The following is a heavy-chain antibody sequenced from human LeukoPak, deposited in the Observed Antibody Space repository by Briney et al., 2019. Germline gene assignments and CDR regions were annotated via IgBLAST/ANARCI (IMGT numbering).Heavy chain of an antibody. D-gene: IGHD1-26*01. V-gene: IGHV1-8*01. J-gene: IGHJ6*03. CDR3: ARGPWGGATVYYYYYMDV. Sequence: SVKVSCKASGYTFTSYDINWVRQATGQGLEWMGWMNPNSGNTGYAQKFQGRVTMTRNTSISTAYMELSSLRSEDTAVYYCARGPWGGATVYYYYYMDVWGTGTTVTVSS. CDR1: GYTFTSYD. CDR2: MNPNSGNT.